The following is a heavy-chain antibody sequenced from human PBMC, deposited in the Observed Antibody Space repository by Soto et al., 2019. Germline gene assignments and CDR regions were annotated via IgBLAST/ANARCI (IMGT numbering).Heavy chain of an antibody. Sequence: QVQLQQWGAGLLKPSETLSLTCAVYGGSFSGYYWSWIRQPPGKGLEWIGEINHSGSTNYNPSLKSRVTISADTSKNQFSLKLSSVTAADTAVYYCARDLYGWPFDYWGQGTLVTVSS. CDR2: INHSGST. V-gene: IGHV4-34*01. J-gene: IGHJ4*02. D-gene: IGHD3-16*01. CDR3: ARDLYGWPFDY. CDR1: GGSFSGYY.